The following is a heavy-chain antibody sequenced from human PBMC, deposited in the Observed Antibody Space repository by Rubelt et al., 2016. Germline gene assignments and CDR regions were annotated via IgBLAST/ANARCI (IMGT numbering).Heavy chain of an antibody. D-gene: IGHD5-18*01. Sequence: RGKGLEWVSYISSSSSTIYYADSVKGRFTISRDNAKNSLYLQMNSLKTEDTAVYYCARGRIQPDYWGQGTLVTVSS. CDR3: ARGRIQPDY. J-gene: IGHJ4*02. V-gene: IGHV3-48*01. CDR2: ISSSSSTI.